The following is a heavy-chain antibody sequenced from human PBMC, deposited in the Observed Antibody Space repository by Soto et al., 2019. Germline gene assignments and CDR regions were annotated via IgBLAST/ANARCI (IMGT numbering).Heavy chain of an antibody. V-gene: IGHV4-31*03. CDR3: ARLGYNYGFGGAFDI. J-gene: IGHJ3*02. CDR2: VSHTGNF. CDR1: GGSITSGGYY. Sequence: QVQLQESGPGLVKPSQTLSLTCTVSGGSITSGGYYWSWIRQLPGKGLEWIGHVSHTGNFYYNPSLEGRVTLSRDTSESQFSLSLISVTAADAAMYYCARLGYNYGFGGAFDIWGHGTVVIVSS. D-gene: IGHD5-18*01.